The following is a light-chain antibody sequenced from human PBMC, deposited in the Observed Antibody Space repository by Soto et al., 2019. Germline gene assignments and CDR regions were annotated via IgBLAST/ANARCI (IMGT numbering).Light chain of an antibody. CDR3: HQYNDWPRT. V-gene: IGKV3-15*01. CDR2: GAS. CDR1: QTVSSN. Sequence: EIVMTQSPATLSVSPGERATLSCRASQTVSSNFAWYQQTPGQAPRLLIYGASTRATGVPARFSGSGSGTEFTLTISSLQSEDFAVYYCHQYNDWPRTFGQGTKVEIK. J-gene: IGKJ1*01.